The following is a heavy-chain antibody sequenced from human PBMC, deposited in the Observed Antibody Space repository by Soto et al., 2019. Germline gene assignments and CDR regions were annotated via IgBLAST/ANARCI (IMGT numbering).Heavy chain of an antibody. CDR2: IRNKANSYAT. Sequence: EVQLVESGGGLVQPGGSLKLSCVAAGFSLSGSSMHWVRQASGKGLEWVGRIRNKANSYATAYAASVKGRFTISRDDSNNTAYLQMNSLKTEDTAVYYCARTDRDFYGLDVWGQATTVIVSS. V-gene: IGHV3-73*02. CDR3: ARTDRDFYGLDV. J-gene: IGHJ6*02. CDR1: GFSLSGSS.